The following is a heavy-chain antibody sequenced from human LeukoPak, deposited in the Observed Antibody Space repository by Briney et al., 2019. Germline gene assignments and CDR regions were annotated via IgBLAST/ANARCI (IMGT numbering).Heavy chain of an antibody. CDR1: GGSFSGYY. CDR3: ALEGGDFDY. J-gene: IGHJ4*02. D-gene: IGHD1-1*01. Sequence: PSETLSLTCAVYGGSFSGYYWNWIRKPPGKGLEWIGEINHSGSTNYNPSLKSRVTISVDTSKNQFSLKLSSVTAADTAVYYCALEGGDFDYWGQGTLVTVSS. V-gene: IGHV4-34*01. CDR2: INHSGST.